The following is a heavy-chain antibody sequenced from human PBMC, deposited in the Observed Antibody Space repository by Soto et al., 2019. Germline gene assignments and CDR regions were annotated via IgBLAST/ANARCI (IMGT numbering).Heavy chain of an antibody. CDR3: ARGFRSDFWSGYYSAYYYYMDV. J-gene: IGHJ6*03. D-gene: IGHD3-3*01. Sequence: ASVKVSCKASGYTFTSYDINCVRQATGQGLEWMGWMNPNSGNTGYAQKFQGRVTMTRNTSISTAYMELSSLRSEDTAVYYCARGFRSDFWSGYYSAYYYYMDVWGKGTTVTVSS. V-gene: IGHV1-8*01. CDR1: GYTFTSYD. CDR2: MNPNSGNT.